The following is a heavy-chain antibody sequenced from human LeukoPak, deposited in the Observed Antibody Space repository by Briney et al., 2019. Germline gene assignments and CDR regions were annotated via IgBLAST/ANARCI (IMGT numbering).Heavy chain of an antibody. CDR1: GFTFSSYA. CDR2: ISYDGSNK. D-gene: IGHD3-22*01. Sequence: GGSLRLSCAASGFTFSSYAMHWVRQAPGKGLGWVAVISYDGSNKYYADSVKGRFTISRDNSKNTLYLQMNSLRAEDTAVHYCARDTMMGNFDYWGQGTLVTVSS. V-gene: IGHV3-30-3*01. CDR3: ARDTMMGNFDY. J-gene: IGHJ4*02.